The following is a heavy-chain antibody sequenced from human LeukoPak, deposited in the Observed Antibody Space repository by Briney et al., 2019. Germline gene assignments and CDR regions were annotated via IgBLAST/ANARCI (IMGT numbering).Heavy chain of an antibody. V-gene: IGHV3-53*01. CDR2: IYSGGST. D-gene: IGHD4-17*01. CDR3: ARNPSDYGDFFYFDY. CDR1: GFTVSSNY. Sequence: GGSLRLSCAASGFTVSSNYMSWVRQAPGKGLEWVSVIYSGGSTYYADSVKGRFTISRDNSKNTLYLQMNSLRAEDTAVYYCARNPSDYGDFFYFDYWGQGTLVTVSS. J-gene: IGHJ4*02.